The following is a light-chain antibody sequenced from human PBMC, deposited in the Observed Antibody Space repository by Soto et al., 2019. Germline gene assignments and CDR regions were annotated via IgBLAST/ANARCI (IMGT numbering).Light chain of an antibody. V-gene: IGKV4-1*01. CDR1: QSVLYSSTNKNY. CDR2: WAS. Sequence: DIVMTQSPDSLAVSLGERATINCKSSQSVLYSSTNKNYLAWDQQKPGQPPKLLIYWASTRESGVPDRFSGSGPGTDFTLTISSLQTEEVAVYYCQQYYSIPLTFGGGTKVEIK. J-gene: IGKJ4*01. CDR3: QQYYSIPLT.